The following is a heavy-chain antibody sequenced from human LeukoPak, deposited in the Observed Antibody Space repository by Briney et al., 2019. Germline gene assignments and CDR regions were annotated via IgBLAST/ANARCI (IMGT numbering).Heavy chain of an antibody. J-gene: IGHJ4*02. CDR2: INHSGST. V-gene: IGHV4-34*01. CDR3: ARGWKGIQLWLGPGDY. D-gene: IGHD5-18*01. Sequence: SETLSLTCAVYGGSFSGYYWSWIRQPPGKGLEWIGEINHSGSTNYNPSLKSRATISVDTSKNQFSLRLSSVTAADTAVYYCARGWKGIQLWLGPGDYWGQGTLVTVSS. CDR1: GGSFSGYY.